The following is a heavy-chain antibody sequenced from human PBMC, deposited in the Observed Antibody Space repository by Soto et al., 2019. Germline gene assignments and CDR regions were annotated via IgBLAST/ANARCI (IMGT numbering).Heavy chain of an antibody. CDR2: INSDGSKT. CDR1: GFTFSNYW. V-gene: IGHV3-74*01. CDR3: ARDLGFSYGSGPFDC. Sequence: GGSLRLSCVASGFTFSNYWVHWVRQAPGKGLVWISRINSDGSKTTYADSVKGRFTISRDNRKNTLYLQMNSLRAEDTAVYYCARDLGFSYGSGPFDCWGQGTQVTVSS. J-gene: IGHJ4*02. D-gene: IGHD3-10*01.